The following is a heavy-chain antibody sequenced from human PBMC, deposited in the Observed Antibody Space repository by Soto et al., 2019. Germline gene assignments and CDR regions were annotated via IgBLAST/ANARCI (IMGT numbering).Heavy chain of an antibody. CDR1: GGSFSSYA. J-gene: IGHJ6*02. D-gene: IGHD1-20*01. V-gene: IGHV1-69*01. CDR2: IIPMFRTT. Sequence: QVQLVQSGTGVKEPGSSVKVSCKASGGSFSSYAISWVRQAPGQGLEWMGGIIPMFRTTNYAQKFQGRVTIPADSSTSTAYVELSSLRSEDTAVYFCAKGKGFRGGLTGSLGDYSYYYGMDVWGQGTTVTVSS. CDR3: AKGKGFRGGLTGSLGDYSYYYGMDV.